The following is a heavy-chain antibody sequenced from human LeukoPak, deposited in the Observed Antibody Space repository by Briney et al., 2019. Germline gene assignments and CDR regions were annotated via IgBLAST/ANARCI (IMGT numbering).Heavy chain of an antibody. J-gene: IGHJ3*02. Sequence: SGFXXXSYAMHWVRQAPGKGLEWVAVISYDGSNKYYADSVKGRFTISRDNSKNTLYLQMNSLRAEDTAVYYCAREQQMATSPDAFDIWGQGTMVTVS. D-gene: IGHD5-24*01. CDR3: AREQQMATSPDAFDI. CDR1: GFXXXSYA. V-gene: IGHV3-30-3*01. CDR2: ISYDGSNK.